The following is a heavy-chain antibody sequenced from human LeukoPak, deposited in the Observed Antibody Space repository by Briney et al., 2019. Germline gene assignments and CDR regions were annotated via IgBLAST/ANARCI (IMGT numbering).Heavy chain of an antibody. Sequence: ASVKVSCKASGYTXTGYYMHWVRQAPGQGLEWMGWINPNSGGTNYAQKFQGRVTMTRDTSISTAYMELSRLRSDDTAVYYCARDSGEGPDYYDSSGYYDYWGQGTLVTVSS. CDR1: GYTXTGYY. V-gene: IGHV1-2*02. CDR2: INPNSGGT. D-gene: IGHD3-22*01. J-gene: IGHJ4*02. CDR3: ARDSGEGPDYYDSSGYYDY.